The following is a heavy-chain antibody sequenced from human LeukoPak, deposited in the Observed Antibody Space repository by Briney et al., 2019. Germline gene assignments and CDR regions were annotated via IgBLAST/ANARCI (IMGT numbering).Heavy chain of an antibody. V-gene: IGHV3-23*01. CDR3: AKRGVVIRVILVGFHKEAYYFDS. J-gene: IGHJ4*02. D-gene: IGHD3-22*01. Sequence: GGSLRLSCAVSGITLSNYGVSWVRQAPGKGLEWVAGISGSGGGTNYADSVKGRFTISRDNSKNTLYLQMNSLRAEDTAVYFCAKRGVVIRVILVGFHKEAYYFDSWGQGALVTVSS. CDR2: ISGSGGGT. CDR1: GITLSNYG.